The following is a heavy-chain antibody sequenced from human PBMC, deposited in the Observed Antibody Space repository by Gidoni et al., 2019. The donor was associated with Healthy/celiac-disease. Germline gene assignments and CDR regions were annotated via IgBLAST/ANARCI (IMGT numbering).Heavy chain of an antibody. D-gene: IGHD3-22*01. J-gene: IGHJ5*02. CDR2: ISYDGSNK. V-gene: IGHV3-30-3*01. Sequence: QVQLVESGGGVVQPGRSLRLSCAASGFTFISYAMHWVRQAPGKGLEWVAVISYDGSNKYYADSVKGRFTISRDNSKNTLYLQMNSLRAEDTAVYYCARDGISYYYDSSGYFNWFDPWGQGTLVTVSS. CDR1: GFTFISYA. CDR3: ARDGISYYYDSSGYFNWFDP.